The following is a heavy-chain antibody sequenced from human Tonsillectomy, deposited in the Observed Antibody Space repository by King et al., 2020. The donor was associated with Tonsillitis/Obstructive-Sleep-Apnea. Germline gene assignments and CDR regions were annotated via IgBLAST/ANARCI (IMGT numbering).Heavy chain of an antibody. CDR1: GGTFSNYA. V-gene: IGHV1-69*01. CDR2: IIPLFGTT. Sequence: QLVQSGAEVKKPGFSVKVSCKASGGTFSNYAISWVRKAPGQGLEWMGGIIPLFGTTNYAQKFQGRVTITADESTSTAYMELSSLRSEDTAVYYCARLAVTASMAVWGKGTTVTVSS. D-gene: IGHD2-21*02. J-gene: IGHJ6*03. CDR3: ARLAVTASMAV.